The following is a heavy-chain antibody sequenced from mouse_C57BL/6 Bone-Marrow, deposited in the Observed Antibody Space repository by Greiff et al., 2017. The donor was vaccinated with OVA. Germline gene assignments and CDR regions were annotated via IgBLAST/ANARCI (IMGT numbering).Heavy chain of an antibody. J-gene: IGHJ2*01. CDR1: GYTFTSYW. CDR3: ARIYDGYYDYFDY. Sequence: QLPGAELVKPGASVKMSCKASGYTFTSYWITWVKQRPGQGLEWIGDIYPGSGSTNYNEKFKSKATLTVDTSSSTAYMQLSSLTSEDSAVYYCARIYDGYYDYFDYWGQGTTLTVSS. CDR2: IYPGSGST. D-gene: IGHD2-3*01. V-gene: IGHV1-55*01.